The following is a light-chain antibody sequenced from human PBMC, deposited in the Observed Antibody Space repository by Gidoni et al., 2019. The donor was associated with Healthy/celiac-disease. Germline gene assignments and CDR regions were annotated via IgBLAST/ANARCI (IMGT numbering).Light chain of an antibody. Sequence: DIVLTQSPATLSLSPGERATLSCRASQSVSSYLAWYQQKPGQAPRLLIYDASNRATGIPARFSGSGSGTDCTLTISSLEPEDFAVYYCQQRSNWPPWTFGQGTKVEIK. CDR2: DAS. V-gene: IGKV3-11*01. CDR1: QSVSSY. J-gene: IGKJ1*01. CDR3: QQRSNWPPWT.